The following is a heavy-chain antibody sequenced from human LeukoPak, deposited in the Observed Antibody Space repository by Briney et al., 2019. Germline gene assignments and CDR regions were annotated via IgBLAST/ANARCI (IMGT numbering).Heavy chain of an antibody. CDR2: IYHTGST. CDR1: GGSVSDYY. CDR3: ASRKLGNDY. Sequence: SETLSLTCTISGGSVSDYYWSWIRQSPGKGLEWIGYIYHTGSTSYSPSLKSRVTISADTSQNQFSPKLSSVTAADTAVYYCASRKLGNDYWGQGTLVTVSS. V-gene: IGHV4-59*02. J-gene: IGHJ4*02. D-gene: IGHD7-27*01.